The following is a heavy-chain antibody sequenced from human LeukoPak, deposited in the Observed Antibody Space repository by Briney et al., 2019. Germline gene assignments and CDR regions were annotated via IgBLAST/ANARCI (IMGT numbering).Heavy chain of an antibody. CDR1: EFTFSSYG. J-gene: IGHJ4*02. Sequence: GGSLRLSCAASEFTFSSYGMHWVRQAPGKGLEWVTFIRHDGSYKYYADSVKGRFTISRDNSKNTLYLQMNSPRREDTAVYYCASDLLDWGQGTLVTVSS. V-gene: IGHV3-30*02. D-gene: IGHD1-26*01. CDR3: ASDLLD. CDR2: IRHDGSYK.